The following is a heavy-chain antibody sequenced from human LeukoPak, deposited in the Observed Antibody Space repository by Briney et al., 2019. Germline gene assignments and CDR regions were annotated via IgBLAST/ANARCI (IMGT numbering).Heavy chain of an antibody. D-gene: IGHD1-26*01. V-gene: IGHV3-23*01. CDR2: ISGSDGST. CDR1: GFTFSSYA. Sequence: GGSLRLSCAASGFTFSSYAMSWVRQAPGKGLEWVSAISGSDGSTYYADSVKGRFTISRDNSKNTLYLQMNSLRAEDTAVYYCAKIPRGGGSYYPDYYYYMDVWGKGTTVTVSS. J-gene: IGHJ6*03. CDR3: AKIPRGGGSYYPDYYYYMDV.